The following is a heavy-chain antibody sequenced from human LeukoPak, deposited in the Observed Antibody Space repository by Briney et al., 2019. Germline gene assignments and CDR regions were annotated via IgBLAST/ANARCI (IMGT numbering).Heavy chain of an antibody. CDR2: INTNTGHP. CDR3: ASFFCISAVCYYLDY. CDR1: GYTFTSYA. J-gene: IGHJ4*02. Sequence: GASVKVSCKASGYTFTSYAMNWVRQAPGQGLEWMGWINTNTGHPTYAQGFTGRFVFSLDTSVSTAYLQISSLEAEDTAVYYCASFFCISAVCYYLDYWGQGTLVTVSS. D-gene: IGHD2-8*01. V-gene: IGHV7-4-1*02.